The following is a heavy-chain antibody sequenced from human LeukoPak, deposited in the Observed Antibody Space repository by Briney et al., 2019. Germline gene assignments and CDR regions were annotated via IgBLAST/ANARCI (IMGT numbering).Heavy chain of an antibody. Sequence: PSETLSLTCAVYGGSFSVYYWSWIRQPPGKGLEWIGEINHSGSTNYNPSLKSRVTISVDTSKNQFSLKLSSVTAADTAVYYCARRASSSWLYYYYYYMDVWGKGTTVTISS. CDR1: GGSFSVYY. J-gene: IGHJ6*03. CDR2: INHSGST. D-gene: IGHD6-13*01. CDR3: ARRASSSWLYYYYYYMDV. V-gene: IGHV4-34*01.